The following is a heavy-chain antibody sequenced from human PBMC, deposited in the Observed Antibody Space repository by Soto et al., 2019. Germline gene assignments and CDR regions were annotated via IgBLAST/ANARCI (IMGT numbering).Heavy chain of an antibody. J-gene: IGHJ4*02. CDR1: GGSITSYY. D-gene: IGHD3-16*01. V-gene: IGHV4-59*01. CDR2: IYYSGST. CDR3: ARRYGGNFDY. Sequence: ASGTLSLTCSVSGGSITSYYLSWIRQPPGKGLEWIVYIYYSGSTNYNPSLKSRVTISVDTSKNQFSLKLSSVTAADTAVYYCARRYGGNFDYWGQGTLVTVSS.